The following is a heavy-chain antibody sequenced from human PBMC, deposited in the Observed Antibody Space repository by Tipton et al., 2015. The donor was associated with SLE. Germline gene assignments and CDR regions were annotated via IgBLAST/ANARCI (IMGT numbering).Heavy chain of an antibody. CDR2: ISGSGGYT. Sequence: SLRLSCAVSGFTFSNNWMAWVRQAPGKGLEWVSAISGSGGYTYYADSVKGRFTISRDNSKNTLYLQMNSLRAEDTAVYYCAKASYYYGSGSYYDFDYWGQGTLVTVSS. J-gene: IGHJ4*02. D-gene: IGHD3-10*01. CDR3: AKASYYYGSGSYYDFDY. V-gene: IGHV3-23*01. CDR1: GFTFSNNW.